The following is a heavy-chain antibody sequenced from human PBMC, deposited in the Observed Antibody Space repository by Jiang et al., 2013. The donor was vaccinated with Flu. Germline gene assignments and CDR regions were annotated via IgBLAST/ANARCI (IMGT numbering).Heavy chain of an antibody. D-gene: IGHD3-22*01. Sequence: TLSLTCAISGDSVSSNSAAWNWIRQSHREALSGWERTYYRSKWYNDYAVSVKSRITINPDTSKNQFSLQLNSVTPEDTAVYYCARELSGITMIVVVTHYYFDYWGQGTLVTVSS. CDR1: GDSVSSNSAA. CDR3: ARELSGITMIVVVTHYYFDY. V-gene: IGHV6-1*01. CDR2: TYYRSKWYN. J-gene: IGHJ4*02.